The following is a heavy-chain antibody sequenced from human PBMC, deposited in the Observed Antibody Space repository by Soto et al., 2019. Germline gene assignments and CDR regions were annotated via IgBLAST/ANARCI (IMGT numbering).Heavy chain of an antibody. Sequence: QVQLQESGPGLVKPSETLSLTCTVSGDSINSYYWNWIRQPPGKGLEWIGYIYHSGNTQYNPSLTSRVIIAVDTSKNQVSLKLSAVTAADTAVYSGARPYRCGWYGGAFHMWGQGTKVTVSS. CDR1: GDSINSYY. CDR3: ARPYRCGWYGGAFHM. CDR2: IYHSGNT. J-gene: IGHJ3*02. V-gene: IGHV4-59*08. D-gene: IGHD6-19*01.